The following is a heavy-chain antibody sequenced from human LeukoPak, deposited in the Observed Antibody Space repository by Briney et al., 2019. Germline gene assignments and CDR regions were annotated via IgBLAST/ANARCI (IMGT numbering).Heavy chain of an antibody. CDR1: RFTFNNFA. Sequence: GGSLRLSCAASRFTFNNFAMSWVRQAPGKGLEWVASIGGGGGTTYYADSVTGRFTISRDNSKNTLYLQMNSLRPEDTALYYCAKDAPGLSGYSGTCGGWFDPWGQGTLVTVSS. D-gene: IGHD5-18*01. CDR3: AKDAPGLSGYSGTCGGWFDP. V-gene: IGHV3-23*01. J-gene: IGHJ5*02. CDR2: IGGGGGTT.